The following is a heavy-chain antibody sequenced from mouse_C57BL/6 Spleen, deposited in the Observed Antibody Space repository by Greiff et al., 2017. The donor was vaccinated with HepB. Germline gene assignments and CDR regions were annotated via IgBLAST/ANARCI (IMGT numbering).Heavy chain of an antibody. CDR3: ARILWLRRDPYYAMDY. D-gene: IGHD2-2*01. CDR1: GYTFTSYW. Sequence: QVQLQQPGAELVMPGASVKLSCKASGYTFTSYWMHWVKQRPGQGLEWIGEIDPSDSYTNYNQKFKGKSTLTVDKSSSTAYMQISSLTSEDSAVYYCARILWLRRDPYYAMDYWGQGTSVTVSS. CDR2: IDPSDSYT. J-gene: IGHJ4*01. V-gene: IGHV1-69*01.